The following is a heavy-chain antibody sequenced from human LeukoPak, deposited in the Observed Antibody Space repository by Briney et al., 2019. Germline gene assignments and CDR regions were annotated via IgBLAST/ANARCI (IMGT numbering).Heavy chain of an antibody. CDR3: ARAVAGTWEDY. CDR1: GFTFSSYA. J-gene: IGHJ4*02. Sequence: GGSLRLSCAASGFTFSSYAMSWVRQAPGKGLEWVSAISGSGGSTYHADSVKGRFTISRDNSKNTLYLQMNSLRAEDTAVYYCARAVAGTWEDYWGQGTLVTVSS. D-gene: IGHD6-19*01. V-gene: IGHV3-23*01. CDR2: ISGSGGST.